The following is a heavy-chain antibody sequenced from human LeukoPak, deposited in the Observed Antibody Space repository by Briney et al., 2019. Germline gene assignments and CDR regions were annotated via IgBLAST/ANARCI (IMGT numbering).Heavy chain of an antibody. Sequence: PGGSLRLSCVASGFTFSDYYMSWVRQAPGKGREWVSYISSSGGTIYYADSVKGRFTISRDNAKNSLYLQMKSLRAEDGGVYYCASGNFWSGYPRYFDYWGQGTLVTVSS. J-gene: IGHJ4*02. V-gene: IGHV3-11*01. CDR1: GFTFSDYY. CDR2: ISSSGGTI. CDR3: ASGNFWSGYPRYFDY. D-gene: IGHD3-3*01.